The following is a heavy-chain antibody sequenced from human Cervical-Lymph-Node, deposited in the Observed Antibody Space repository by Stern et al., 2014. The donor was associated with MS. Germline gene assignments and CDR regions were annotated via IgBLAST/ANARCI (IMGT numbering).Heavy chain of an antibody. Sequence: VQLVESGAEVKKPGSSVKVSCKASGGTFSSYAISWVRQAPGQGLEWMGGIIPIFGTAYYAQKFQGRVTITADESTSTAYMELSSLRSEDTAVYYCANSSSWYTWFDPWGQGTLVTVSS. CDR2: IIPIFGTA. CDR1: GGTFSSYA. CDR3: ANSSSWYTWFDP. D-gene: IGHD6-13*01. J-gene: IGHJ5*02. V-gene: IGHV1-69*01.